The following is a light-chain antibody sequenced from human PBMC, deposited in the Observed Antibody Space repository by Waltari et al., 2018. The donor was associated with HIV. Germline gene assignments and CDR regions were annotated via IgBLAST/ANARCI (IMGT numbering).Light chain of an antibody. CDR1: RLADQF. CDR2: QDN. CDR3: QAWDSNSNV. Sequence: YELTQPPSVSVSPGQPARITCSGHRLADQFPCWYQQKPGQSPVLLIYQDNKRPSGIPDRFSGSISGNTATLTISGTQTLDEGDYYCQAWDSNSNVFGPGTTVTVL. J-gene: IGLJ1*01. V-gene: IGLV3-1*01.